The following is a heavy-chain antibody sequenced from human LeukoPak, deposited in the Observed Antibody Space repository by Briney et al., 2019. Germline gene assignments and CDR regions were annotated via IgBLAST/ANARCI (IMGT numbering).Heavy chain of an antibody. J-gene: IGHJ5*02. CDR1: GYTFTSYY. V-gene: IGHV1-46*01. D-gene: IGHD6-13*01. CDR3: ARGDIAAAGTGWFDP. CDR2: INPRGGST. Sequence: ASVKVSCKASGYTFTSYYMHWVRQAPGQGLEWMGIINPRGGSTSYAQKFQGRVTITADESTSTAYMELSSLRSEDTAVYYCARGDIAAAGTGWFDPWGQGTLVTVSS.